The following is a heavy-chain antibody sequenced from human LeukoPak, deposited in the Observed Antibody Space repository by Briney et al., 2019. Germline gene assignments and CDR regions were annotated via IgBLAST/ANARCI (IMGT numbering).Heavy chain of an antibody. D-gene: IGHD2-15*01. CDR1: GFTFSSYG. J-gene: IGHJ3*02. V-gene: IGHV3-33*07. CDR2: IWYDGSKK. Sequence: PGGSLRLSCAASGFTFSSYGMYWVRQAPGKGLEWVAVIWYDGSKKYYADSVKGRFTISRDNSKNTLYLQMNSLRAEDTAVYYCARGPYCSGGSCYRPLDAFDIWGQGTMVTVSS. CDR3: ARGPYCSGGSCYRPLDAFDI.